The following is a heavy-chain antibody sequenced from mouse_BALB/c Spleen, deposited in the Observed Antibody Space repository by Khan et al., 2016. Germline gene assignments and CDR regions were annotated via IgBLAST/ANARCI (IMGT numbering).Heavy chain of an antibody. D-gene: IGHD1-1*02. V-gene: IGHV3-2*02. CDR1: GYSITSDYA. J-gene: IGHJ2*01. CDR3: GSRTYYVGRYYFDY. CDR2: ISFSGGT. Sequence: EVQLQESGPGLVRPSQSLSLTCTVTGYSITSDYAWNWIRQFPGNRLEWMGYISFSGGTRYNPSLKSRISITRDISKNQFFLQLNSVTTEDTATSYCGSRTYYVGRYYFDYWGRGTTLTVSS.